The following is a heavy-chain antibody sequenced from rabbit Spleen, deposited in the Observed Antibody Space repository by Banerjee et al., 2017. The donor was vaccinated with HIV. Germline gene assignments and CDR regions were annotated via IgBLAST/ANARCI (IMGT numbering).Heavy chain of an antibody. CDR3: ARDAGTYDYIDVYFNL. D-gene: IGHD4-2*01. CDR1: GFSLNSGYD. CDR2: IYAGGSGNT. J-gene: IGHJ4*01. V-gene: IGHV1S40*01. Sequence: QSLEESGGGLVKPGASLTLTCKASGFSLNSGYDMCWVRQAPGKGLEWIACIYAGGSGNTYSATWAKGRLTISKASSTTVTLQMTSLTVADTATYFCARDAGTYDYIDVYFNLWGPGTLVTVS.